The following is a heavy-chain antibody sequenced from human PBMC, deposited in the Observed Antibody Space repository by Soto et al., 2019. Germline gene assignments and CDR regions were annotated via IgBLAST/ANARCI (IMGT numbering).Heavy chain of an antibody. CDR3: ARGRGSTSWYYFDY. CDR2: MRPNSGTT. D-gene: IGHD6-13*01. J-gene: IGHJ4*02. Sequence: VASVKVSCKTSGNTFTSYDMNWVRQAPGQGLEWMGWMRPNSGTTGYAGKFQGRVSMTRNTSISTAYMEPSGLTSEDTAVYYCARGRGSTSWYYFDYWGQGTQVTVSS. V-gene: IGHV1-8*01. CDR1: GNTFTSYD.